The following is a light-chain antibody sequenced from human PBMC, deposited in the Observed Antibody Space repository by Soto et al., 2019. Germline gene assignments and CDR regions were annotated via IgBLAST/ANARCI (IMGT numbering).Light chain of an antibody. V-gene: IGKV3-11*01. CDR1: QSISSN. CDR3: QQRSNWPPEWT. J-gene: IGKJ1*01. CDR2: DAS. Sequence: EVVLTQSPVTLSLSPGQRATLSCRASQSISSNLAWYQQKPGQAPRLLISDASKRATGIPARFSGSGSGTDFTLTISSLEPEDFAVYYCQQRSNWPPEWTFGQGPKVEIK.